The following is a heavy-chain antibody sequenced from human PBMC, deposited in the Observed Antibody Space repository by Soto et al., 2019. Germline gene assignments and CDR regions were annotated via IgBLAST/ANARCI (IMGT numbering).Heavy chain of an antibody. Sequence: QVQLVQSGAEVKKPGASVKVSCKASGYTFTSYYMHWVRQAPGQGLEWMGIINPSGGSTSYAQKFQGRVTMTRDTSTSTVYMELSSLRSEDTAVYYCARHQYVHYYYYGMDVWGQGTTVTVSS. J-gene: IGHJ6*02. D-gene: IGHD3-16*01. CDR2: INPSGGST. V-gene: IGHV1-46*01. CDR1: GYTFTSYY. CDR3: ARHQYVHYYYYGMDV.